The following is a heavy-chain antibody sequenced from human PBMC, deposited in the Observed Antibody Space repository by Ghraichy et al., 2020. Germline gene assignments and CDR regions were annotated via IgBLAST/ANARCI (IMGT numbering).Heavy chain of an antibody. V-gene: IGHV4-4*07. Sequence: SETLSLTCTVSGGSISSYYWSWIRQPAGKGLEWIGRIYTSGSTNYNPSLKSRVTISVDTSKNQFSLKLSSVTAADTAVYYCARDQPAPAYCTNGVCYTVWFDPWGQGTLVTVSS. J-gene: IGHJ5*02. CDR3: ARDQPAPAYCTNGVCYTVWFDP. D-gene: IGHD2-8*01. CDR1: GGSISSYY. CDR2: IYTSGST.